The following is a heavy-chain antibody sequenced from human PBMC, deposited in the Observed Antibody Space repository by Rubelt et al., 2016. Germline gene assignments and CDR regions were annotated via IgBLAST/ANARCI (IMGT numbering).Heavy chain of an antibody. D-gene: IGHD5-12*01. Sequence: QAQLQESGPGLVKPSQTLSLTCTVSGGSISSGGYYWSWIRQHPGKGLEWVGYIYYSGSTYYNPSLNGRFTISVDTSKNQFSLKLSSVTAADTAVYYCARSRGYDWSFDYWGQGTLVTVSS. CDR3: ARSRGYDWSFDY. CDR2: IYYSGST. V-gene: IGHV4-31*03. J-gene: IGHJ4*02. CDR1: GGSISSGGYY.